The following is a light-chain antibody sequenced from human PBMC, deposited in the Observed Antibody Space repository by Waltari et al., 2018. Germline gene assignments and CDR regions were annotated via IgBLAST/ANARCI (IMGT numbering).Light chain of an antibody. V-gene: IGLV2-11*01. Sequence: QSALTQPRSVSGSPGQSVTISCTGTSSDIGAYAFVSWYQQHPGKAPKLMISYVSRRPSGGPDRFSGSKSGNTASLTISGLQAEDEADYYCCSYAGDYTGVFGSGTKVTVL. CDR3: CSYAGDYTGV. CDR2: YVS. CDR1: SSDIGAYAF. J-gene: IGLJ1*01.